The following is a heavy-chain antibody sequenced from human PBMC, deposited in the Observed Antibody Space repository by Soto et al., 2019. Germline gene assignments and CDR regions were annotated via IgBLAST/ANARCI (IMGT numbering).Heavy chain of an antibody. J-gene: IGHJ3*02. V-gene: IGHV3-23*01. Sequence: PGGSLRLSCAASGFTFSNYAMGWVRQAPGKGLEWVSAVSGSGGSTYYADSVKGRFTISRDNSKNTLHLQMNSLRAEDTAVYYCSCGGGGLVTTMRDAFDIWGQGTMVTVSS. CDR3: SCGGGGLVTTMRDAFDI. D-gene: IGHD3-16*01. CDR1: GFTFSNYA. CDR2: VSGSGGST.